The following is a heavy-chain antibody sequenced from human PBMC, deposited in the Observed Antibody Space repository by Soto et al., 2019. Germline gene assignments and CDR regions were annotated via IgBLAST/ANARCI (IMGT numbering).Heavy chain of an antibody. CDR2: ISAYNGNT. V-gene: IGHV1-18*01. CDR3: AIDIVVVPAAMKDYYYGMDV. J-gene: IGHJ6*02. Sequence: ASMKVSCKASGYTFTSYGISWVRQAPGQGLEWMGWISAYNGNTNYAQKLQGRVTMTTDTSKSTAYMELRSLRSDDTAVYYCAIDIVVVPAAMKDYYYGMDVWGQGTTVTVSS. CDR1: GYTFTSYG. D-gene: IGHD2-2*01.